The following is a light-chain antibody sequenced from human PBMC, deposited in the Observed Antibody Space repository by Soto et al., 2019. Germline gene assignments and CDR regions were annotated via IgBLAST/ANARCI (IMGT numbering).Light chain of an antibody. Sequence: DIQMTQSPSSLSASVGDRVTITCRASQSINKYLHWYQVKPGKAPKFLIYDASSLQSGVPSRFSGSGSGTDFTLTISSLQPEDCATYYCQQTYSTVYTFGQGTKLEI. V-gene: IGKV1-39*01. CDR3: QQTYSTVYT. J-gene: IGKJ2*01. CDR1: QSINKY. CDR2: DAS.